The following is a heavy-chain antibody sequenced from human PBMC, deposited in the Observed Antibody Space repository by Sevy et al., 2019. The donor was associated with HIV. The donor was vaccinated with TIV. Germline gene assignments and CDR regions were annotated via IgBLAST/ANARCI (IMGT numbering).Heavy chain of an antibody. J-gene: IGHJ6*02. Sequence: ASVKVSCKASGGTFSSYAISWVRQAPGQGLEWMGGIIPIFGTANYAQTFQGRVTITADESTSTAYMELSSLRSEDTAVYYCAGLGYCSSTSCPHYYYGMDVWGQGTTVTVSS. V-gene: IGHV1-69*13. D-gene: IGHD2-2*01. CDR1: GGTFSSYA. CDR2: IIPIFGTA. CDR3: AGLGYCSSTSCPHYYYGMDV.